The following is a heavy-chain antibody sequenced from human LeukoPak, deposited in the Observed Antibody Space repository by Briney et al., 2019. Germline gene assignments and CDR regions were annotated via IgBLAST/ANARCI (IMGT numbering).Heavy chain of an antibody. Sequence: SETLSLTCAVYGGSFSGYYWSWIRQPPGKGLEWIGEIYRSGRTNYNPSLKSRVTVSVDTSKSQFSLKLTSLTAADTAVYYCARNSVFYGSGTWGQGTLVTVSS. D-gene: IGHD3-10*01. CDR2: IYRSGRT. V-gene: IGHV4-34*01. CDR3: ARNSVFYGSGT. J-gene: IGHJ5*02. CDR1: GGSFSGYY.